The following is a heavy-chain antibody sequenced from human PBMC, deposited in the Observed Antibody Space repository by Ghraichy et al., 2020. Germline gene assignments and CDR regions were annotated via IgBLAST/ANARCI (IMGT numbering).Heavy chain of an antibody. D-gene: IGHD3-3*01. Sequence: GGSLRLSCAASGFTFSTYDMHWVRQAPGRGLEWVAVIWSDETNKFYTDSVKGRFTISRDNSKDTLYLHMDSLRAEDTAVYYCAKARGFSWGQGTLVTVSS. CDR1: GFTFSTYD. V-gene: IGHV3-33*06. CDR2: IWSDETNK. J-gene: IGHJ4*02. CDR3: AKARGFS.